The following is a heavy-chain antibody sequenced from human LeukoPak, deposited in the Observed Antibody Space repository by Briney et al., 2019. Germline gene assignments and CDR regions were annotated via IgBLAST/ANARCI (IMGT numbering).Heavy chain of an antibody. J-gene: IGHJ4*02. D-gene: IGHD1-26*01. CDR2: FDPEDGET. V-gene: IGHV1-24*01. Sequence: ASVKVSCKASGYTFTSYYMHWVRQAPGQGLEWMGGFDPEDGETIYAQKFQGRVTMTEDTSTDTAYMELSSLRSEDTAVYYCATVGSYSDYWGQGTLVTVSS. CDR1: GYTFTSYY. CDR3: ATVGSYSDY.